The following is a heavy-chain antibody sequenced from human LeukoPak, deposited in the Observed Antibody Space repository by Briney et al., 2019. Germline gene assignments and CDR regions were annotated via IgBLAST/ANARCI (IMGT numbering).Heavy chain of an antibody. CDR1: GGSFSGYY. CDR2: INHSGST. Sequence: PSETLSLTCAVYGGSFSGYYWSWIRQPPGKGLEWIGEINHSGSTNYNPSLKSRVTISVDTSKNQFSLKLSSVTAADTAVYYCARFNIAARVFRRWGQGTLVTVSS. V-gene: IGHV4-34*01. J-gene: IGHJ1*01. D-gene: IGHD6-6*01. CDR3: ARFNIAARVFRR.